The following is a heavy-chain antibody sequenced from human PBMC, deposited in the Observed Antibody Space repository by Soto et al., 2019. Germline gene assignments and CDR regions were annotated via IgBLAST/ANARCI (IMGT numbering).Heavy chain of an antibody. V-gene: IGHV1-69*01. CDR3: VVKYGSGSPVGNYDYYYGMEV. CDR2: IIPIFGTA. J-gene: IGHJ6*02. CDR1: GGTFSSYA. Sequence: QVQLVQSGAEVKKPGSSVKVSCKASGGTFSSYAISWVRQAPGQGLEWMVGIIPIFGTAKYAQKFQGRVTITADEATSTAYMELRSLRSEDTAVYHCVVKYGSGSPVGNYDYYYGMEVWGQGNTVTVSS. D-gene: IGHD3-10*01.